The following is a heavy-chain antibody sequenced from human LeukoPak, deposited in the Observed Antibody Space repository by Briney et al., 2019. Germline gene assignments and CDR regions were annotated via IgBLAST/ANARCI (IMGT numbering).Heavy chain of an antibody. J-gene: IGHJ6*02. V-gene: IGHV3-9*01. CDR2: ITSKSGSI. CDR1: GFTFDDYA. Sequence: GRSLRLSCAASGFTFDDYAMHWVRQAPGKGLEWVSGITSKSGSIGYADSVKGRFTISRDNAKNSMYLQMNGLRAEDTALYYCVKDTNFGVIKRYYYGMDVWGQGTTVTVSS. D-gene: IGHD3-3*01. CDR3: VKDTNFGVIKRYYYGMDV.